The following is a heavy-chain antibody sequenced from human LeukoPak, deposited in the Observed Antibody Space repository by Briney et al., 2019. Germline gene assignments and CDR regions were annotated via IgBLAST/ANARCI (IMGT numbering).Heavy chain of an antibody. D-gene: IGHD3-10*01. V-gene: IGHV5-51*01. Sequence: GESLKISCKGSGYSFTSYWIGWVRQTPGKGLEWMGIIYPGDSDTRYSPSFQGQVTISADKSISTAYLQWSSLKASDTAMYYCARRSIWFGELFYFDYWGQGTLVTVSS. CDR1: GYSFTSYW. CDR3: ARRSIWFGELFYFDY. CDR2: IYPGDSDT. J-gene: IGHJ4*02.